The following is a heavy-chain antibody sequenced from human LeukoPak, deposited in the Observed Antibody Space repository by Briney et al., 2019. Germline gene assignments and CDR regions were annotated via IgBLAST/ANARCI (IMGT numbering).Heavy chain of an antibody. Sequence: PSETLSLTCTVSGDSITTYYWSWIRQPPGKGLEWIVSISNSGSTNYYNPSLQSRVTITVDRSRKQLSLKLRSVIVADTAIYYYARDSTGGPLPRNYFDTWGQGALVTVSS. J-gene: IGHJ5*02. CDR2: ISNSGST. D-gene: IGHD4-11*01. V-gene: IGHV4-59*01. CDR1: GDSITTYY. CDR3: ARDSTGGPLPRNYFDT.